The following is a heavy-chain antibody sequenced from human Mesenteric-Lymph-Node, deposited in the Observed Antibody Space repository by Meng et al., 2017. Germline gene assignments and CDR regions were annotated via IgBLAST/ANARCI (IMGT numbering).Heavy chain of an antibody. J-gene: IGHJ5*02. V-gene: IGHV4-39*07. CDR2: IYYSGNT. Sequence: SETLSLTCTVSGGSISGSTYYWGWIRQPPGKGPEWIGSIYYSGNTYYNPSLKSRVTISLDTSKNQFSLSLTSVTAADTAVYYCARATTLKGWFDPWGQGTLVTVSS. D-gene: IGHD1-1*01. CDR1: GGSISGSTYY. CDR3: ARATTLKGWFDP.